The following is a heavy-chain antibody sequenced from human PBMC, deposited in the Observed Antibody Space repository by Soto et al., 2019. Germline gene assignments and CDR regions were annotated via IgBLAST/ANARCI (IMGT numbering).Heavy chain of an antibody. D-gene: IGHD6-19*01. CDR3: ARGIIVGGWYPYYFDY. CDR2: INAGNGNT. CDR1: GYTFITYA. Sequence: ASVKVSCKASGYTFITYAMHWVRQAPGQRLEWMGWINAGNGNTKYSQKFQGRVSITRDTSASTAYMELSSLRSEDTAVYYCARGIIVGGWYPYYFDYWAREPRSPSPQ. V-gene: IGHV1-3*01. J-gene: IGHJ4*02.